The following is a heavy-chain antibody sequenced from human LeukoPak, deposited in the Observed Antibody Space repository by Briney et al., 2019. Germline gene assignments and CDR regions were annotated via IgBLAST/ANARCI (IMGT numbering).Heavy chain of an antibody. D-gene: IGHD6-13*01. CDR3: ARDGEQLAFDY. J-gene: IGHJ4*02. Sequence: SVKGRFTISRDNANNSVYLQMSSLRAEDTAVYYCARDGEQLAFDYWGQGTLVTVSS. V-gene: IGHV3-11*06.